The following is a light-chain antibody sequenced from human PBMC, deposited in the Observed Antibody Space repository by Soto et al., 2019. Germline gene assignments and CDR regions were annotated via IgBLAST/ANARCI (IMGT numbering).Light chain of an antibody. CDR1: SSDVGGYNY. Sequence: QSALTQPASVSGSPGQSITISCTGTSSDVGGYNYVSWYQQHPGKAPKLMIYEVSNRPSGVSNRFSGSKSGNTASLTISGLQAGDGADYYCSSYTSSIDVVFGGGTQLTVL. J-gene: IGLJ2*01. CDR3: SSYTSSIDVV. V-gene: IGLV2-14*01. CDR2: EVS.